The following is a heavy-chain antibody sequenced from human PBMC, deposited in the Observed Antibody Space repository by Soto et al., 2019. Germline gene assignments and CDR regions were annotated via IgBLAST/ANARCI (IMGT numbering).Heavy chain of an antibody. CDR2: IIPIFGIG. Sequence: QVQLVQSGAEVKKPGSSVKVSCKASGGTFNRYAISWVRQAPGQGLEWMGGIIPIFGIGNDAQRFQGRVTITADESTGTAYMEPSSLRSEDTGVYYCARSAITLFGVVSIPPHYYSEMDVWGQGTSVTVSS. J-gene: IGHJ6*02. V-gene: IGHV1-69*01. CDR3: ARSAITLFGVVSIPPHYYSEMDV. CDR1: GGTFNRYA. D-gene: IGHD3-3*01.